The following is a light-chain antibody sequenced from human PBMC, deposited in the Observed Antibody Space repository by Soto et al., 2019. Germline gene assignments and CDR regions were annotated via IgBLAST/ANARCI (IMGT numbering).Light chain of an antibody. J-gene: IGLJ1*01. CDR3: QSYDSTLSARYV. Sequence: HSVLTQPPSVSGAPGQRVTISCTGSSSNIGADYDVHWYQQRPGTAPKLLIFGNNNRPSGVPDRFSGSKSGTSASLAITGLQAEDEGDYYCQSYDSTLSARYVFGTGTKVTV. V-gene: IGLV1-40*01. CDR2: GNN. CDR1: SSNIGADYD.